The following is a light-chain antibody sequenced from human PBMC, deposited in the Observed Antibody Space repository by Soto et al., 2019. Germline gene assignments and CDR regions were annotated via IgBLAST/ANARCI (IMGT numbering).Light chain of an antibody. CDR1: QSISDT. CDR3: QQDNIYSAA. V-gene: IGKV3-15*01. J-gene: IGKJ1*01. CDR2: GAS. Sequence: ESFMAYSRGTLSVSPRGRATLSCRASQSISDTLAWYQQKPGQAPRLLIYGASKRATGFPARFSGSGSGTDFTLTISSLQPDDFATYYCQQDNIYSAAFAQGTKVEIK.